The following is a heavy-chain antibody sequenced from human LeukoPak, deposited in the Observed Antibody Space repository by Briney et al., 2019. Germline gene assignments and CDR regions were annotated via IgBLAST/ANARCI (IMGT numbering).Heavy chain of an antibody. D-gene: IGHD6-19*01. Sequence: ASVTLSCKVSGYTLTELSMHWVRQAHGKGLEWMGGFDPEDGETIYARTFQGRVTMTEDTSTDTAYMELSSLRSEDTAVYYRASTSYSIGWYPPDYWGQGTLVTVSS. CDR2: FDPEDGET. CDR3: ASTSYSIGWYPPDY. V-gene: IGHV1-24*01. CDR1: GYTLTELS. J-gene: IGHJ4*02.